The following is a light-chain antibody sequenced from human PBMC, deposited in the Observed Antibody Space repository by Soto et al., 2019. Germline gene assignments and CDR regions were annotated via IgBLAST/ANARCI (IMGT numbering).Light chain of an antibody. CDR2: AAS. Sequence: EILMTQSPGTLSVSPGEKATHSCRASQSVSSNLAWYQRKPGQAPRLLIYAASTRATGIPARFSASGSGTEFTLTISSLQSQDFAVYYCQQYNDSPQTFGQGTKVDIK. CDR1: QSVSSN. CDR3: QQYNDSPQT. J-gene: IGKJ1*01. V-gene: IGKV3-15*01.